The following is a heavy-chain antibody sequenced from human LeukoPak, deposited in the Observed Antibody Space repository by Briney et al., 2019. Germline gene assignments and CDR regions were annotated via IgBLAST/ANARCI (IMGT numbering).Heavy chain of an antibody. D-gene: IGHD2-15*01. J-gene: IGHJ4*02. CDR1: GGTFSSYA. Sequence: GASVKVSCKASGGTFSSYAISWVRQAPGQGLEWMGRIIPIFGTANYAQKFQGRVTITTDESTSTAYMELSSLRSEDTAVYYCARELDDSGGTTYFDYWGQGTLVTVSS. CDR3: ARELDDSGGTTYFDY. CDR2: IIPIFGTA. V-gene: IGHV1-69*05.